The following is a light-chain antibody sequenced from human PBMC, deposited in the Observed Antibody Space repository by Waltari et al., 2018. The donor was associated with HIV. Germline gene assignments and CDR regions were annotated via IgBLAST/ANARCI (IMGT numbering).Light chain of an antibody. Sequence: DIQMTQSPSSLSASVGDSVTITCRASQTVTNKVNWYQQKPGKAPKVLIYDASTLQSGVPSRFRGGGSWTDFTLTITSLQLDDFATYFCQQSFSSPLTFDPGTKVDI. CDR2: DAS. V-gene: IGKV1-39*01. J-gene: IGKJ3*01. CDR3: QQSFSSPLT. CDR1: QTVTNK.